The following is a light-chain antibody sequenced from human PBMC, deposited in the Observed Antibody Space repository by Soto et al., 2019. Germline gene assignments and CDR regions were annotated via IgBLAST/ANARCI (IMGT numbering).Light chain of an antibody. CDR2: DAS. J-gene: IGKJ4*01. V-gene: IGKV3-11*01. CDR1: QSVSSY. Sequence: EIVLTQSPATLSLSPGERATLSCRASQSVSSYLAWYQQKPGQAPRLLIYDASNRTTGIPARFSGSGSGTDFTLTINSLEPEDFAVYYCQQRSNWPPTFGGGTKV. CDR3: QQRSNWPPT.